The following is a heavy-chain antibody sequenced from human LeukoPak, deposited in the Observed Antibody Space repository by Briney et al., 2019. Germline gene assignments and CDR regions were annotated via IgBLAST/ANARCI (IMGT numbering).Heavy chain of an antibody. V-gene: IGHV4-31*03. Sequence: PSETLSLTCTVSGGSISSGGYYWSWIRQHPGKGLEWIGYIYYSGSTYYNPSLKSRVTIPVDTSKNQFSLKLSSVTAADTAVYYCARTTVTTLDYWGQGTLVTVSS. CDR3: ARTTVTTLDY. J-gene: IGHJ4*02. CDR1: GGSISSGGYY. D-gene: IGHD4-17*01. CDR2: IYYSGST.